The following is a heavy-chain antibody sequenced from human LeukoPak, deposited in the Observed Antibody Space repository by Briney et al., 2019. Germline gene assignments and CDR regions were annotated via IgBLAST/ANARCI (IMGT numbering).Heavy chain of an antibody. Sequence: SETLSLTCTVSGGSISSYYWSWIRQPPGKGLEWIGNIYDSGSTKYNPSLKSRVTISVDTSKNQFSLKLSSVTAADTAVYYCARGARAGYNLEPFDYWGQGTLVTVSS. V-gene: IGHV4-59*08. CDR2: IYDSGST. D-gene: IGHD5-24*01. CDR1: GGSISSYY. J-gene: IGHJ4*02. CDR3: ARGARAGYNLEPFDY.